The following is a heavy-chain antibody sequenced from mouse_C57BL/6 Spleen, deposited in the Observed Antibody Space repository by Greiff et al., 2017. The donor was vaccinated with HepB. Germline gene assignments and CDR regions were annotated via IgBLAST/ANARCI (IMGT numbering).Heavy chain of an antibody. Sequence: QVQLKQPGAELVKPGASVKMSCKASGYTFTSYWITWVKQRPGQGLEWIGDIYPGSGSTNYNEKFKSKATLTVDTSSSTAYMQLSSLTSEDSAVYYCARYGYFYGSSYGGAWFAYWGQGTLVTVSA. CDR2: IYPGSGST. J-gene: IGHJ3*01. D-gene: IGHD1-1*01. V-gene: IGHV1-55*01. CDR3: ARYGYFYGSSYGGAWFAY. CDR1: GYTFTSYW.